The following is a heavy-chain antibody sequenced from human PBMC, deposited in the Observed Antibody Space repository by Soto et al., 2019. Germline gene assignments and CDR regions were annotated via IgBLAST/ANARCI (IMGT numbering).Heavy chain of an antibody. CDR3: VKDCIAALNLSYYYGMDV. D-gene: IGHD6-13*01. CDR1: GFTFSSYG. CDR2: ISYDGSNK. V-gene: IGHV3-30*18. J-gene: IGHJ6*01. Sequence: PGGSLRLSCAASGFTFSSYGMHWVRQAPGKGLEWVAVISYDGSNKYYADSVKGRFTISRDNYKNTMYLQMNSLRAKDTAVYYCVKDCIAALNLSYYYGMDVSGQVTSGTV.